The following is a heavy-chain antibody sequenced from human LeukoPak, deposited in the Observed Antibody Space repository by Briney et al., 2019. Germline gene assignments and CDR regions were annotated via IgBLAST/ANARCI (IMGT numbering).Heavy chain of an antibody. J-gene: IGHJ4*02. Sequence: AGGSLRLSCAASGFTFRSYGMHWVRQAPGKGLEWVAIVWYDGNNKYYADSVKGRFTVSRDNSKDTVSLQLNSLRAEDTAVYYCARGSGAAAGAFDYGGQGTLVTVPS. CDR2: VWYDGNNK. CDR3: ARGSGAAAGAFDY. CDR1: GFTFRSYG. V-gene: IGHV3-33*01. D-gene: IGHD6-13*01.